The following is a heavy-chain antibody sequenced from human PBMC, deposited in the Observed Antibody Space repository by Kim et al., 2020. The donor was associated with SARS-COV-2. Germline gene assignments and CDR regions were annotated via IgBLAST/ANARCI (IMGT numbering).Heavy chain of an antibody. J-gene: IGHJ5*02. CDR3: ARSVVVGGWFDP. Sequence: TGYAQTFQGRVTMTRNTTISTAYIELSSLRSEDTAVYYCARSVVVGGWFDPWGQGTLVTVSS. D-gene: IGHD2-15*01. V-gene: IGHV1-8*01. CDR2: T.